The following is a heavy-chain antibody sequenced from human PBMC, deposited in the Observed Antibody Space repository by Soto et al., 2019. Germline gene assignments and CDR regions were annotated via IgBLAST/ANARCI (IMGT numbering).Heavy chain of an antibody. CDR2: LFHGGST. CDR3: ASPHYAGNLFSSSFHP. Sequence: QVQLQQWGAGLLKPSETLSLTCAVYGGSFSGYYWSWFRQPPGKGLEWIGQLFHGGSTNYSPSLRGRVTKPVDPPKTRFSGEVPFVPPADPLVYSWASPHYAGNLFSSSFHPWAQGTLVTVPS. CDR1: GGSFSGYY. J-gene: IGHJ5*02. D-gene: IGHD6-13*01. V-gene: IGHV4-34*12.